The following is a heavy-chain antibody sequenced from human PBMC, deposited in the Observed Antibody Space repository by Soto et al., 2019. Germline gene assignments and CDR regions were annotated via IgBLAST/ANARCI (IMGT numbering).Heavy chain of an antibody. J-gene: IGHJ3*02. V-gene: IGHV1-46*01. Sequence: SVKVSCNAAGYPFTIYYMHWVLQATEQGLEWMGIINPSGGSTSYAQKFQGRVTMTRDTSTSTVYMELSSPRSEDTAVYYCARALLYGSGSYYHKRTDDAFDIWGQGTMVTVSS. CDR1: GYPFTIYY. CDR2: INPSGGST. D-gene: IGHD3-10*01. CDR3: ARALLYGSGSYYHKRTDDAFDI.